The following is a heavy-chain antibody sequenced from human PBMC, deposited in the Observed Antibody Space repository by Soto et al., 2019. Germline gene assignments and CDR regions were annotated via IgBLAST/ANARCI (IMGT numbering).Heavy chain of an antibody. Sequence: HPGGSLRLSCAASGFSFSDYAMHWVRQSPGKGLEWVAAISYDGSSKYYVDSVKGRFTISRDNSKNTLYLQMNSLKNEDAAVYYCARVWVMVSVNDGFDIWGQGTMVTVSS. J-gene: IGHJ3*02. CDR3: ARVWVMVSVNDGFDI. CDR2: ISYDGSSK. CDR1: GFSFSDYA. V-gene: IGHV3-30-3*01. D-gene: IGHD3-22*01.